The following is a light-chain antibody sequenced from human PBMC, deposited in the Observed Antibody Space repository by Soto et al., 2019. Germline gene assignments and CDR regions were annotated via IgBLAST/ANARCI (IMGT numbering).Light chain of an antibody. CDR1: QSISNW. CDR2: KAA. J-gene: IGKJ1*01. CDR3: QQYNSYWA. Sequence: DIQMTQSPSTLSASVGESVTITCRASQSISNWLAWNQHKPGKAPKLLIYKAARLRRGVPSRFSGSGSGTEFTLTISSLQPEDFATYYCQQYNSYWAFGQGTKV. V-gene: IGKV1-5*03.